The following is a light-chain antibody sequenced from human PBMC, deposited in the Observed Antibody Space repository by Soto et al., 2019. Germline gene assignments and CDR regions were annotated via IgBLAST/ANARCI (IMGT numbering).Light chain of an antibody. CDR3: QQFYRPVLS. CDR2: GTS. V-gene: IGKV1-39*01. J-gene: IGKJ4*01. CDR1: QNIAEF. Sequence: DVQMTQSPSSLSASIGDRVTLTCRASQNIAEFLNWYQVKSDKGPKLLIYGTSTLQSGVPSRFSGGGSGTEFTLTIRNLHPEDFAVYYCQQFYRPVLSFCGGTRVELK.